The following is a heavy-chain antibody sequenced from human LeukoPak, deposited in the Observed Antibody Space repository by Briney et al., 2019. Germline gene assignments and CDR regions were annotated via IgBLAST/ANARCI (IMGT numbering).Heavy chain of an antibody. Sequence: GSSVKVSCMASGGTFSSYAISWVRQAAGQGLEWMGRIIPILGIANYAQKFQGRVTMTEDTSTDTAYMELSSLRSEDTAVYYCATRGRIAAAGTVRWFDPWGQGTLVTVSS. CDR2: IIPILGIA. CDR3: ATRGRIAAAGTVRWFDP. J-gene: IGHJ5*02. V-gene: IGHV1-69*04. CDR1: GGTFSSYA. D-gene: IGHD6-13*01.